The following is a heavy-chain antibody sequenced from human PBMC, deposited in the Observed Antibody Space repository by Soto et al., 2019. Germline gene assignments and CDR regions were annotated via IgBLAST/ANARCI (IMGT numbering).Heavy chain of an antibody. CDR1: GFTFSSYG. Sequence: PGGSLRLSCAASGFTFSSYGMHWVRQAPGKGLEWVAVIWYDGSNKYYADSVKGRFTISRDNSKNTLYLQMNSLRAEDTAVYYCAKDLLWFGEFLYYYYGMDVWGQGTTVTVSS. D-gene: IGHD3-10*01. CDR3: AKDLLWFGEFLYYYYGMDV. J-gene: IGHJ6*02. V-gene: IGHV3-30*02. CDR2: IWYDGSNK.